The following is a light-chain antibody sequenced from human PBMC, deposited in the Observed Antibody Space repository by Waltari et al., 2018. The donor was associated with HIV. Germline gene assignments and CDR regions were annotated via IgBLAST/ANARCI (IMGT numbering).Light chain of an antibody. CDR3: QQTRGT. J-gene: IGKJ2*02. V-gene: IGKV3-20*01. Sequence: EIVLTQSPGTLSLSPGERATLSCRASQSVSSSYLAWYQHKPGQAPRLLIYGASRRATGIPDRFSGSGSGTDFTLTISRLEPEDFAVYYCQQTRGTFGRGTKLEIK. CDR1: QSVSSSY. CDR2: GAS.